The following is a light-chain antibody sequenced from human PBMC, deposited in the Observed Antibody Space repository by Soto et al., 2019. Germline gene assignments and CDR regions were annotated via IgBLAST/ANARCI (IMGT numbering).Light chain of an antibody. CDR2: EVT. CDR1: SSNVGGYNY. J-gene: IGLJ1*01. CDR3: SSYTSRSTLV. Sequence: QSALAQPASVSGSPGQSITTSCTGTSSNVGGYNYVSWYQQHPGKAPKLMIYEVTNRPSGVSNRFSGSKSGNTASLTISGLQAEDEADYYCSSYTSRSTLVFGNGTKAPS. V-gene: IGLV2-14*01.